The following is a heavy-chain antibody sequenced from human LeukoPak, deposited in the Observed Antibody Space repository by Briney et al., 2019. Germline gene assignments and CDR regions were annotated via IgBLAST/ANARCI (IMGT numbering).Heavy chain of an antibody. CDR2: INPSGGST. V-gene: IGHV1-46*01. Sequence: ASVKVSCKASGYTFTSYYMHWVRQAPGQGLEWMGIINPSGGSTSYAQKFQGRVTMTRDTSTSTVYMELSSLRSDDTAVYYCARVRVQQTYYYGSGTPGNYFDYWGQGTLVTVSS. CDR1: GYTFTSYY. J-gene: IGHJ4*02. D-gene: IGHD3-10*01. CDR3: ARVRVQQTYYYGSGTPGNYFDY.